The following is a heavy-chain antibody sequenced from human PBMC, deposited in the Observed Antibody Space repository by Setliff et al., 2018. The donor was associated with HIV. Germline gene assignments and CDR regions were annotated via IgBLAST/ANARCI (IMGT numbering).Heavy chain of an antibody. CDR2: INPNSGGT. CDR1: GYTFTTYG. D-gene: IGHD1-26*01. J-gene: IGHJ3*02. Sequence: ASVKVSCQASGYTFTTYGISWVRQAPGHGLEWMGWINPNSGGTNYAQKFQGWVTMTRDTSISTAYMELSRLRSDDTAVYYCARRMELADAFDIWGQGTMVTVSS. V-gene: IGHV1-2*04. CDR3: ARRMELADAFDI.